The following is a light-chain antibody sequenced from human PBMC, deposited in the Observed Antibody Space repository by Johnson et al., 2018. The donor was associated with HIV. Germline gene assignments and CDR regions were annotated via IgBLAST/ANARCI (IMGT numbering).Light chain of an antibody. V-gene: IGLV1-51*01. CDR3: GTWDSSLSSYV. CDR1: SSSIGNDY. J-gene: IGLJ1*01. Sequence: QSVLTQPPSVSAAPGQKVTISCSGNSSSIGNDYISWYQQLPGTAPKVLIYDNDQRPLWIPDRFSASKSGTSATLVITGLQTGDEADYYCGTWDSSLSSYVFGTGTKVT. CDR2: DND.